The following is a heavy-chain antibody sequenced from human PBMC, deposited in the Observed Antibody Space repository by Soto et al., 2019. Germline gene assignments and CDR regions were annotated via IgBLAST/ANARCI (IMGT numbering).Heavy chain of an antibody. CDR1: GFTFSSYA. Sequence: GGSLRLSCAASGFTFSSYAMHWVRQAPGKGLVWVSRINSDGSSTSYADSVKGRFTISRDNAKNTLYLQMNSLRAEDTAVYYCAIITYYDFWSGYSIDDYWGQGTLVTVSS. J-gene: IGHJ4*02. CDR3: AIITYYDFWSGYSIDDY. CDR2: INSDGSST. V-gene: IGHV3-74*01. D-gene: IGHD3-3*01.